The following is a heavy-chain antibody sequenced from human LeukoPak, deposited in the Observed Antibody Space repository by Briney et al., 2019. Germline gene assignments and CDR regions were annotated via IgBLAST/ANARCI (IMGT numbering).Heavy chain of an antibody. CDR3: ARATFQDSSAYSDYYFDL. D-gene: IGHD3-22*01. J-gene: IGHJ4*02. CDR2: INPSGGSR. V-gene: IGHV1-46*01. CDR1: GYTFSNYY. Sequence: ASVKVSCKTSGYTFSNYYIHWVRQAPGQGLEWMGIINPSGGSRNYAQKFQGRVTMTRDMSTSTVYLELSSLRSEDTATYYCARATFQDSSAYSDYYFDLWGQGALVTVSS.